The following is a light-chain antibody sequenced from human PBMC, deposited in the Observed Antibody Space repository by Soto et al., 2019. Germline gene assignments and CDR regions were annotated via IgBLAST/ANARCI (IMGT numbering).Light chain of an antibody. V-gene: IGKV3-20*01. CDR1: QSVTTR. CDR3: QQYGGSPIT. Sequence: EIVLTQSPDTLSLSPGGRATLSCRASQSVTTRLAWYQQKPGQPPRLLISGASVRASGVPVRISGSGSGTDFTLTISRLEPEDLALYYCQQYGGSPITLGLGTRLEVK. J-gene: IGKJ5*01. CDR2: GAS.